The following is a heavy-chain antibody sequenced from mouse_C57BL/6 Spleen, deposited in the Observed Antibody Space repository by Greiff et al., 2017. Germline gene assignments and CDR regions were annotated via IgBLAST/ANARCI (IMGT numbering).Heavy chain of an antibody. CDR3: ARTLYYGSPWYFDV. CDR1: GYTFTSYW. CDR2: IHPNSGST. V-gene: IGHV1-64*01. D-gene: IGHD1-1*01. J-gene: IGHJ1*03. Sequence: QVQLQQPGAELVKPGASVKLSCKASGYTFTSYWMHWVKQRPGQGLEWIGMIHPNSGSTNYNEKFKSKATLTVDKSSSTAYMQLSSLTSEDSAVYYCARTLYYGSPWYFDVWGTGTTVTVSS.